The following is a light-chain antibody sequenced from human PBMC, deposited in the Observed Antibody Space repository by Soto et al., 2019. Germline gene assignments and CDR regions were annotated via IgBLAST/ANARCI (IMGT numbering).Light chain of an antibody. CDR2: GAS. CDR3: QQFDNSPPMYT. CDR1: QSISSRH. J-gene: IGKJ2*01. Sequence: ILLTQSPGTLSLSPGERATLSCRASQSISSRHLAWYQQKPGQAPRLLIYGASSRATGLPYRFSGSGSGTYFTLTISRLEPEDFAVYYCQQFDNSPPMYTFGQGTNLEIK. V-gene: IGKV3-20*01.